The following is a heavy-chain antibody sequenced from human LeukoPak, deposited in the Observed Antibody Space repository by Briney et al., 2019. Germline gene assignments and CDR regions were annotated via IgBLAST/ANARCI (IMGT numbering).Heavy chain of an antibody. J-gene: IGHJ4*02. Sequence: SETLSLTCTVSGGSISNYFWTWIRQPPGKGLEWIGYIDYSGSTNYDPSLKSRVTISVDTSKNQFSLKLTSVTAADTAVYYCARMYSSTIPPGYWGQGTLVTVSS. V-gene: IGHV4-59*01. CDR3: ARMYSSTIPPGY. CDR1: GGSISNYF. D-gene: IGHD6-13*01. CDR2: IDYSGST.